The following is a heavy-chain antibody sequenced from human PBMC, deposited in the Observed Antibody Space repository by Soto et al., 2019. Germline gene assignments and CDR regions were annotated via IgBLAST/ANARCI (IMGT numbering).Heavy chain of an antibody. V-gene: IGHV5-51*01. D-gene: IGHD6-13*01. Sequence: GESLKISCQSSGYTFSNFWIGWVRQLPGKGLEWMGIIYPGDHETRYSPSFHGKVTISADRSINTAYLQWNSLEASDAAFYFCARSPRSSPYFDYWGQGALVTVSS. CDR1: GYTFSNFW. CDR2: IYPGDHET. J-gene: IGHJ4*02. CDR3: ARSPRSSPYFDY.